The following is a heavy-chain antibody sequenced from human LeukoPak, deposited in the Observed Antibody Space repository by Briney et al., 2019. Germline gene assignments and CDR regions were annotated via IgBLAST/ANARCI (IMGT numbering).Heavy chain of an antibody. D-gene: IGHD3-10*01. CDR1: GFTFSDYY. V-gene: IGHV3-11*03. J-gene: IGHJ4*02. Sequence: GGSLRLSCAASGFTFSDYYMSWIRQAPGKGLEWLSYISSTTSYTDYADSVKGRFTISRDNAKNSLYLQMNSLRAEDTAVYYCARSSYTSGSSHFDYWGQGTQVTVSA. CDR3: ARSSYTSGSSHFDY. CDR2: ISSTTSYT.